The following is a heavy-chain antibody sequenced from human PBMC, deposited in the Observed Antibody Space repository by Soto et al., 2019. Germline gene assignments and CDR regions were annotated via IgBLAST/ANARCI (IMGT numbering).Heavy chain of an antibody. D-gene: IGHD3-22*01. CDR1: GATFSSYA. J-gene: IGHJ4*02. CDR3: ARDKGAYYSHLVY. Sequence: SVKVSCKLSGATFSSYAMRWVRQAPGQGLEWIGGIIPFFGTPNYAQKFQGRVTITADTSTATSYMELSSLRSDDTAVYYCARDKGAYYSHLVYWGQGTLVTVSS. CDR2: IIPFFGTP. V-gene: IGHV1-69*06.